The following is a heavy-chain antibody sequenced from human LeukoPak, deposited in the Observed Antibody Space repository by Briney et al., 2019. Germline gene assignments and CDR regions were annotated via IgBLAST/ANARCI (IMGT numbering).Heavy chain of an antibody. V-gene: IGHV5-51*01. Sequence: GESLKISCKGSGYSFTSYWIGWVRQMPGKGLEWMGITYPGDSDTRYSPSYQGQVTISADKSISTAYLQWSSLKASDTAMYYCARLPQNYYDSSGTLDYWGQGTLVTVSS. CDR2: TYPGDSDT. D-gene: IGHD3-22*01. CDR1: GYSFTSYW. CDR3: ARLPQNYYDSSGTLDY. J-gene: IGHJ4*02.